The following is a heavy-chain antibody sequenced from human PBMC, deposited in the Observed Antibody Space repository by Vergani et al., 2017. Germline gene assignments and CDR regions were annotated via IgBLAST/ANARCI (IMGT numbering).Heavy chain of an antibody. CDR1: GFTFSSYA. V-gene: IGHV3-23*04. Sequence: EVQLVESGGGLVQPGGSLRLSCAASGFTFSSYAMSWVRQAPGKGLEWVSSITGSGGSTYYADSVKGRFTISRDNSKNTLYLQMNSLRAEDTAVYYCAKDPRRGSGSYYNNWGQGTLVTVSS. CDR3: AKDPRRGSGSYYNN. J-gene: IGHJ4*02. D-gene: IGHD3-10*01. CDR2: ITGSGGST.